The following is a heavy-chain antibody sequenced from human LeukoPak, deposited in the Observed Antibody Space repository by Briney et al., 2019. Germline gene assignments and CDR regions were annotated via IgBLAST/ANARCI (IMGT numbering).Heavy chain of an antibody. J-gene: IGHJ6*03. CDR2: INHSGST. D-gene: IGHD4-11*01. Sequence: SETLSLTXAVYGGSFSGYYWSWIRQPPGKGLEWIGEINHSGSTNYNPSLKSRVTISVDTSKNQFSLKLSSVTAADTAVYYCARLQYRYYYMDVWGKGTTVTVSS. V-gene: IGHV4-34*01. CDR1: GGSFSGYY. CDR3: ARLQYRYYYMDV.